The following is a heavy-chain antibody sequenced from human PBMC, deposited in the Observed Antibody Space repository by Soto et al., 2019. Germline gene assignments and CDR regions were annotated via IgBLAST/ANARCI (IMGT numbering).Heavy chain of an antibody. CDR3: ARVVGSGSYYGYFDY. V-gene: IGHV3-23*01. D-gene: IGHD1-26*01. CDR2: ISGSGGSNE. Sequence: GGSLRLSCAASGLTFSSYAMSWVRQAPGKGLEWVSAISGSGGSNEYHADSVKGRFTISRDNSKNTLYLQMNSLRAEDTAVYYCARVVGSGSYYGYFDYWGQGTLVTVSS. CDR1: GLTFSSYA. J-gene: IGHJ4*02.